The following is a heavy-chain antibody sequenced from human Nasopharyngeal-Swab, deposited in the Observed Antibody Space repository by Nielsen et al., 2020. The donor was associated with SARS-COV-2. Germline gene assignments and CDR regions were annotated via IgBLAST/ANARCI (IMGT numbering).Heavy chain of an antibody. J-gene: IGHJ4*02. D-gene: IGHD1-26*01. Sequence: SRTVPGFTSTEYWMHCLRQSPGKGPVWLSRIDNEGSSTSYADSVRGRFTISRDNARNTLFLQLHSLRAEDTAVYYCARESYSWSWYGPDYWGQGTQVTVSS. CDR2: IDNEGSST. CDR3: ARESYSWSWYGPDY. V-gene: IGHV3-74*03. CDR1: GFTSTEYW.